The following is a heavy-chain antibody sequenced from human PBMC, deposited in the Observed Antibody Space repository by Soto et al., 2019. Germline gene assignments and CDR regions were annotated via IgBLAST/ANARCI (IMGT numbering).Heavy chain of an antibody. J-gene: IGHJ6*02. D-gene: IGHD3-10*01. V-gene: IGHV4-59*01. CDR3: ASGVVPRMDV. CDR1: GGSISSYY. Sequence: QVQLQESGPGLVKPSETLSLTCTVSGGSISSYYWNWIRQPPGKRLEWIGCFYYSGRTNYNPSLKSRASISVDTSKNQSSLKVSAVTAADTAVYFCASGVVPRMDVWGQGTTVIVSS. CDR2: FYYSGRT.